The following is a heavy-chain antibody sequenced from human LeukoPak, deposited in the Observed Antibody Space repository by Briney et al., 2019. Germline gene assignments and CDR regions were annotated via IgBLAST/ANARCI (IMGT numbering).Heavy chain of an antibody. D-gene: IGHD5-18*01. Sequence: SETLSLTCAVYGGSFSGYYWSWIRQPPGKGLEWIGEINHSGSTNYNPSLKSRVTISVDTSKNQFSLKLSSVTAADTAVYYCARHKYSYGYYFDYWGQGTLVTVSS. V-gene: IGHV4-34*01. J-gene: IGHJ4*02. CDR3: ARHKYSYGYYFDY. CDR1: GGSFSGYY. CDR2: INHSGST.